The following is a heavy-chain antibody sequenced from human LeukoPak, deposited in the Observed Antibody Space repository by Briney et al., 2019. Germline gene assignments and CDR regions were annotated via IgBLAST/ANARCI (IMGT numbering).Heavy chain of an antibody. J-gene: IGHJ1*01. CDR1: GFTFSNYG. D-gene: IGHD1-1*01. CDR2: IWYDGSNK. CDR3: ATRGTTATKYFEH. Sequence: PGRSLRLSCAASGFTFSNYGMHWARQAPGKGLEWVATIWYDGSNKYFADSVKGRFTISRDNSKNMLHLQMKSLRAEDTAVYYCATRGTTATKYFEHWGQGTLVTVSS. V-gene: IGHV3-33*01.